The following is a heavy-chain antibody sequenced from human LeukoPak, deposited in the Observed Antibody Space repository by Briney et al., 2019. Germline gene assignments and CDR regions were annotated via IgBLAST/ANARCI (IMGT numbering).Heavy chain of an antibody. D-gene: IGHD6-13*01. J-gene: IGHJ4*02. CDR1: GFTFSSYG. Sequence: GGSLRLSCAASGFTFSSYGMPWVRQAPGKGLEWVAVISYDGSNKYYADSVKGRFTISRDNSKNTLYLQMNSLRAEDTAVYYCAKFGAAAGNFDYWGQGTLVTVSS. CDR2: ISYDGSNK. CDR3: AKFGAAAGNFDY. V-gene: IGHV3-30*18.